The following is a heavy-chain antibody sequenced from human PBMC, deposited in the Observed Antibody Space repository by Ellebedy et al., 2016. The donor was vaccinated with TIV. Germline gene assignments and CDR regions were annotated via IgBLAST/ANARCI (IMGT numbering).Heavy chain of an antibody. CDR1: GFTVSTYA. D-gene: IGHD6-13*01. V-gene: IGHV3-23*01. CDR2: ISGSDGTT. J-gene: IGHJ3*02. CDR3: VKGGSIRAACNDAFDI. Sequence: GGSLRLSXAASGFTVSTYAMNWVRQAPGKGLEWVSLISGSDGTTYYADSVKGRFTIYRDNSKDTLYLQMNSLRAEDTALYYCVKGGSIRAACNDAFDIWGQGTVVTVSS.